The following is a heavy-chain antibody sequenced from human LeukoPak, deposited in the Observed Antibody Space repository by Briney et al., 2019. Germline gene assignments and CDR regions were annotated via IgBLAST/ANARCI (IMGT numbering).Heavy chain of an antibody. CDR1: GFAFSSSL. V-gene: IGHV3-74*01. Sequence: GGSLRLSCAASGFAFSSSLMLWVRQAPGKGLVWVSRINSDGTYTNYADSVKGRFTISRGNAKNTLYLQMNSLRAEDTAVYYCARDLSHTFDYWGQGTLVTVSS. CDR2: INSDGTYT. J-gene: IGHJ4*02. CDR3: ARDLSHTFDY.